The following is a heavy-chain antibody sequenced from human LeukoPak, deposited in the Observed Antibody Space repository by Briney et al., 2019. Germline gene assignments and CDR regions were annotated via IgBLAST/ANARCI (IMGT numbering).Heavy chain of an antibody. J-gene: IGHJ4*02. V-gene: IGHV4-30-4*08. CDR2: IYYSGST. D-gene: IGHD4-17*01. Sequence: SETLSLTCTVSGGSISSHYWSWIRQPPGKGLEWIGYIYYSGSTYYNPSLKSRVTISVDTSKNQFSLKLSSVTAADTAVYYCARVFTGDLYFDYWGQGTLVTVSS. CDR3: ARVFTGDLYFDY. CDR1: GGSISSHY.